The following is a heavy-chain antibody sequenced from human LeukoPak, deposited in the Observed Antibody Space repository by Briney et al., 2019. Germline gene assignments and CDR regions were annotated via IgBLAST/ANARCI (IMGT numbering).Heavy chain of an antibody. D-gene: IGHD6-19*01. CDR1: GFTFGDYA. Sequence: SGGSLRLSCTASGFTFGDYAMSWFRQAPGMGLECVGFIRSKAYGGTTEYAASVKGRFTISRDDSKSIVYLQMNGLKTDDTAVYYCTGLKGTGWPIDYWGQGTLVTVSS. V-gene: IGHV3-49*03. CDR3: TGLKGTGWPIDY. CDR2: IRSKAYGGTT. J-gene: IGHJ4*02.